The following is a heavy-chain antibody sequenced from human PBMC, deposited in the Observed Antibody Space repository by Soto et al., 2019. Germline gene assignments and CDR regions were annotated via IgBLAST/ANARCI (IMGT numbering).Heavy chain of an antibody. CDR2: IIPIFGTA. V-gene: IGHV1-69*06. J-gene: IGHJ6*02. CDR3: ARKETVAGTYYGMDV. D-gene: IGHD6-19*01. Sequence: GASVKVSCKASGGTFSSYAISWVRQAPGQGLEWMGGIIPIFGTANYAQKFQGRVTITADKSTSTAYMELSSLRSEDTAVYYCARKETVAGTYYGMDVWGQGTTVTVSS. CDR1: GGTFSSYA.